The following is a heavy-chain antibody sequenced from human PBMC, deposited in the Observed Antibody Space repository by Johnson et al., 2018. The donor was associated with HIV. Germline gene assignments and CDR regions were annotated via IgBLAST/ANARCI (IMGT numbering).Heavy chain of an antibody. CDR1: GFTFSSYA. J-gene: IGHJ3*02. CDR2: ISSSGGTI. CDR3: AKDGGRLRTDAFDI. V-gene: IGHV3-23*01. Sequence: VRPGGSLRVSCAASGFTFSSYAMTWVRQAPGKGLEWVSSISSSGGTIYYADSVKGRFSISRDNAKNSLYLQMNSLRAEDTAVYYCAKDGGRLRTDAFDIWGQGTMVTVSS. D-gene: IGHD2-15*01.